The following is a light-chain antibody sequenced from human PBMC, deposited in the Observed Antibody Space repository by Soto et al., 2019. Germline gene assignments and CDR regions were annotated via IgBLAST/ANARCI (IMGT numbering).Light chain of an antibody. CDR3: QQYGSSPET. J-gene: IGKJ1*01. CDR1: QSVSSSY. V-gene: IGKV3-20*01. Sequence: EIVWTQSPGTLSLSPGERATLSCRASQSVSSSYLAWYQQKPGQAPRLLIFGASIRDTGIPDRFSGSGSGTDFTLTISRLESEDFAVYYCQQYGSSPETFGQGTKVDI. CDR2: GAS.